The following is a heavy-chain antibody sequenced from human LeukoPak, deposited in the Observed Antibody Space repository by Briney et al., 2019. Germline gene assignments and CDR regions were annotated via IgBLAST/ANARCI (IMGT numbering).Heavy chain of an antibody. CDR2: IYYSGST. D-gene: IGHD1-7*01. Sequence: SETLSLTCTVSGGSISSSSYYLGWNRQPPGKGLEWIGYIYYSGSTYYNPSLKSRVTISVDTSKNQFSLKLSSVTAADTAVYYCARFELLTPFDYWGQGTLVTVSS. J-gene: IGHJ4*02. CDR3: ARFELLTPFDY. V-gene: IGHV4-30-4*08. CDR1: GGSISSSSYY.